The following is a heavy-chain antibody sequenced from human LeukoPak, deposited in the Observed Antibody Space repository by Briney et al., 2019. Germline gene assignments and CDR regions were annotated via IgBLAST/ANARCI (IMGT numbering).Heavy chain of an antibody. Sequence: APVKVSCKASGYTFTSYDINWVRQATGQGLEWMGWMNPNSANTGYAQKFQGRVTMTRNTSISTAYMELSSLRSEDTAVYYCARGPPESSNSDYWGEGTLVTVSS. J-gene: IGHJ4*02. D-gene: IGHD6-13*01. CDR2: MNPNSANT. CDR1: GYTFTSYD. CDR3: ARGPPESSNSDY. V-gene: IGHV1-8*01.